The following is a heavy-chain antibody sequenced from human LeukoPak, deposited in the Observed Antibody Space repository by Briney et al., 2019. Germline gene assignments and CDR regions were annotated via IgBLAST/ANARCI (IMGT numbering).Heavy chain of an antibody. D-gene: IGHD3-22*01. CDR1: GYTFTGYY. CDR2: INPNSGGT. J-gene: IGHJ4*02. V-gene: IGHV1-2*02. Sequence: ASVKVSCKASGYTFTGYYMHWVRQAPGQGLEWMGWINPNSGGTNYAQKFQGRVTMTRDTSISTAYMELSRLRSDDTAVYYCARDRAYYYESSGYSFDYWGQGNLVTVSS. CDR3: ARDRAYYYESSGYSFDY.